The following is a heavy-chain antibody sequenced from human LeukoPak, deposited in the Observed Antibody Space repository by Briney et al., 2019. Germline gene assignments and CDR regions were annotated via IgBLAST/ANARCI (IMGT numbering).Heavy chain of an antibody. CDR1: GFTFSSYE. J-gene: IGHJ3*02. Sequence: GGSLRLSCAAAGFTFSSYELNWVRQAPGKGLEWISYISSGGGTIYYADSVKGRFTISRDDARNSLYLQMKSLRAEDTAVYYCARDLLCGGASCYEPDTFDIWGQGTMVTVSS. V-gene: IGHV3-48*03. CDR2: ISSGGGTI. D-gene: IGHD2-21*01. CDR3: ARDLLCGGASCYEPDTFDI.